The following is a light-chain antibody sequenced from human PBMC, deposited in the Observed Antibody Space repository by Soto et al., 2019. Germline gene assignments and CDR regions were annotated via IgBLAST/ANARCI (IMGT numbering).Light chain of an antibody. J-gene: IGKJ2*01. Sequence: EIVMTQSPGTLSVSPGESATLSCRASQSVSTNVAWFQQRPGQPPRLLIYGASGGASGIPGRFRGTGSGTEFTLTIGSMQSEDFAVYFCQQYANWPYTFAQGTKLEI. CDR1: QSVSTN. V-gene: IGKV3-15*01. CDR3: QQYANWPYT. CDR2: GAS.